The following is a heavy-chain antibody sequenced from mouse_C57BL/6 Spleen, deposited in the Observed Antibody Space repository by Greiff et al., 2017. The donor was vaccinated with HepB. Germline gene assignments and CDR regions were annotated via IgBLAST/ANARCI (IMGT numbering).Heavy chain of an antibody. CDR2: IHPNSGST. J-gene: IGHJ2*01. Sequence: VQLQQPGAELVKPGASVKLSCKASGYTFTSYWMHWVKQRPGQGLEWIGMIHPNSGSTNYNEKFKSKATLTVDKSSSTAYMQLSSLTSEDSAVYYCARDWYYYGSSPYYFDYWGQGTTLTVSS. CDR1: GYTFTSYW. D-gene: IGHD1-1*01. V-gene: IGHV1-64*01. CDR3: ARDWYYYGSSPYYFDY.